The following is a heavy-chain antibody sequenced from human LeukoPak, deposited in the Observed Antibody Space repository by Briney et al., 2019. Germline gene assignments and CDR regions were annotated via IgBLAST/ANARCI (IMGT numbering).Heavy chain of an antibody. D-gene: IGHD5-24*01. CDR3: AREGGAAAMDMDV. CDR2: INPNSGGT. Sequence: ASVKVSCKASGYTFTGYYMHWVRQAPGQGLEWMGWINPNSGGTNYAQKCQGTVTMTRDTYISTAYMELSRLRSDDTAVYYCAREGGAAAMDMDVWGKGTTVTVSS. J-gene: IGHJ6*03. CDR1: GYTFTGYY. V-gene: IGHV1-2*02.